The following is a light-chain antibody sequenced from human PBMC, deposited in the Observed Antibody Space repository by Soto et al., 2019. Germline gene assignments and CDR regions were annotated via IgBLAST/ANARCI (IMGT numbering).Light chain of an antibody. Sequence: QAVVTQEPSLTVSPGGTVTLTCASSTGAVTSGYYPNWFQQKPGQAPRALIYNTSNKHSWTPARFSGSLLGGKAALTLSGVQPEDAAEYYCLLYYGGAQLVFGGGTKLTVL. J-gene: IGLJ2*01. V-gene: IGLV7-43*01. CDR2: NTS. CDR3: LLYYGGAQLV. CDR1: TGAVTSGYY.